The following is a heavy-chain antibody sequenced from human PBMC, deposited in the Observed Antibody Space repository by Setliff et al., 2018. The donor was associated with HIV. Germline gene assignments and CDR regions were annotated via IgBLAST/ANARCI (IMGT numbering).Heavy chain of an antibody. V-gene: IGHV3-23*01. D-gene: IGHD3-10*01. CDR3: ARDYGSGSRLGYGMDV. CDR2: ISGSGGST. J-gene: IGHJ6*02. Sequence: GGSLRLSCAASGFTFITYAMSWVRQAPGKGLEWVSSISGSGGSTYYADSVKGRFTISRDNSKNTVYLHMNSLRAEDTALYYCARDYGSGSRLGYGMDVWGQGTTVTVSS. CDR1: GFTFITYA.